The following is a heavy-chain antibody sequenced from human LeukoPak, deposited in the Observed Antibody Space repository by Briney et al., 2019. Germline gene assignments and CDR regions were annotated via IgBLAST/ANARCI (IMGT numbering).Heavy chain of an antibody. CDR2: IKSKTDGGTT. CDR1: GFTFSNAW. D-gene: IGHD6-13*01. V-gene: IGHV3-15*01. Sequence: GGSLRLPCAASGFTFSNAWMSWVRQAPGKGREGVGRIKSKTDGGTTDHAAPVKGRFTISRADSINTLYLQIHSLKTEDTAVYYCTTLRSSSWSDYWGQGTLVTVSS. CDR3: TTLRSSSWSDY. J-gene: IGHJ4*02.